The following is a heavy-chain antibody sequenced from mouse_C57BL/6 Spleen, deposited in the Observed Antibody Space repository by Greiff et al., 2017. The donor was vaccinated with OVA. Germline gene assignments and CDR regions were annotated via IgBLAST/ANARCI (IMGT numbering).Heavy chain of an antibody. V-gene: IGHV1-80*01. J-gene: IGHJ4*01. Sequence: QVQLQQSGAELVKPGASVKISCKASGYAFSSYWMNWVKQRPGKGLEWIGQIYPGDGDTNYNGKFKGKATLTADKSSSTAYMQLSSLTSEDSAVYFCARTRAYYGREDYAMDYWGQGTSVTVSS. D-gene: IGHD1-1*01. CDR2: IYPGDGDT. CDR3: ARTRAYYGREDYAMDY. CDR1: GYAFSSYW.